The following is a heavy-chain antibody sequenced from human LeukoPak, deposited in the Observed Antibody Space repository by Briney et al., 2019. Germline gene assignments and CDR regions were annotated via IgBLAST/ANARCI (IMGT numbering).Heavy chain of an antibody. D-gene: IGHD6-19*01. Sequence: GGSLRLSCAASGFIFSSFAMSWVRQAPGKGLEWVSVISGSGDNTYYADFVKGRFSISRDNSKKTLYLQMNNLRAEDTAIYYCAKSPWYSSAWYRGGMDVWGQGTTVTVSS. CDR2: ISGSGDNT. J-gene: IGHJ6*02. V-gene: IGHV3-23*01. CDR1: GFIFSSFA. CDR3: AKSPWYSSAWYRGGMDV.